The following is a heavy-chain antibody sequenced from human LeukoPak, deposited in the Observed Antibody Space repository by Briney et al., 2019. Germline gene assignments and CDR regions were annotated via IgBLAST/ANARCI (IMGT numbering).Heavy chain of an antibody. Sequence: PSETLSLTCTVSGGSISSSSYYWGWIRQPPGKGLEWIGSIYYSGSTYYNPSLKSRVTISVDTSKNQFSLKLSSVTAADTAVYYCARGDYYYYGMDVWGQGTTVTVS. J-gene: IGHJ6*02. CDR3: ARGDYYYYGMDV. CDR1: GGSISSSSYY. CDR2: IYYSGST. V-gene: IGHV4-39*07.